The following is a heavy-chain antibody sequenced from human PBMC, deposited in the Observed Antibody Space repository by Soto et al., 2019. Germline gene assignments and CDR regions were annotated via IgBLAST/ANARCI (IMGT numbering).Heavy chain of an antibody. D-gene: IGHD2-2*01. Sequence: SETLSLTCTVSGGSISSGGYYWSWIRQHPGKGLEWIGYIYYSGSTYYNPSLKSRVTISVDTSKNQFSLKLSSVTAADTAVYYCARDGVVPSRYWFDPWGQGTLVTVSS. CDR3: ARDGVVPSRYWFDP. J-gene: IGHJ5*02. CDR1: GGSISSGGYY. V-gene: IGHV4-31*03. CDR2: IYYSGST.